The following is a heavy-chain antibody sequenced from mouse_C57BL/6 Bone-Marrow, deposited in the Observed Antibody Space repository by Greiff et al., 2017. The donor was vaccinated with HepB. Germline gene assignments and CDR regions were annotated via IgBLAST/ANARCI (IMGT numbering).Heavy chain of an antibody. V-gene: IGHV1-4*01. Sequence: VKLMESGAELARPGASVKMSCKASGYTFTSYTMHWVKQRPGQGLEWIGDINPSSGYTKYNQKFKDKATLTADKSSSTAYMQLSSLTSEDSAVYYSARWDYYGSCYVGYWYVDVWGTGTPVTVSA. J-gene: IGHJ1*03. CDR1: GYTFTSYT. CDR2: INPSSGYT. CDR3: ARWDYYGSCYVGYWYVDV. D-gene: IGHD1-1*01.